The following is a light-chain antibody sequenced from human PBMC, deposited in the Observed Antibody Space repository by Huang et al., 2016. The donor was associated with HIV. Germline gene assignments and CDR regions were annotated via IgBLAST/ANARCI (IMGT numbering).Light chain of an antibody. CDR2: AAS. Sequence: DIQMTQSPSSLSASVGDRVTITCRASQGISTSLSWFQQRPGKAPKSLIYAASSLHSGVPSKVTGSGSGTDFTLTISSLQPEDSATYYCQQYNDYPLTFGGGTKVEIK. V-gene: IGKV1-16*02. CDR1: QGISTS. J-gene: IGKJ4*01. CDR3: QQYNDYPLT.